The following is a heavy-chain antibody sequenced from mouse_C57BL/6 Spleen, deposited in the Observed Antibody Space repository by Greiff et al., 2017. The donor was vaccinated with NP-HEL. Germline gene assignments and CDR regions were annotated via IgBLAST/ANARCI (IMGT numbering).Heavy chain of an antibody. Sequence: EVKLQESGPELVKPGASVKISCKASGYSFTDYNMNWVKQSNGKSLEWIGVINPNYGTTSYNQKFKGKATLTVDQSSSTAYMQLNSLTSEDSAVYYCARSRYSNYLYGPWMDYWGQGTSVTVSS. V-gene: IGHV1-39*01. CDR3: ARSRYSNYLYGPWMDY. J-gene: IGHJ4*01. CDR2: INPNYGTT. CDR1: GYSFTDYN. D-gene: IGHD2-5*01.